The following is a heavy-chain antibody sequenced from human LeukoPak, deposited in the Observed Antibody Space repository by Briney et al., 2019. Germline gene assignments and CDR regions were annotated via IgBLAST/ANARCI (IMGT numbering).Heavy chain of an antibody. CDR2: IYHSGST. Sequence: SQTLSLNCAVSGGSISSGGYSWSWIRQPPGKGLEWIGYIYHSGSTYYNPSLKSRVTISVDRSKNQFSLKLSSVTAADTAVYYCARGGANSLAFDIWGQGTMVTVSS. D-gene: IGHD2-21*01. CDR3: ARGGANSLAFDI. J-gene: IGHJ3*02. V-gene: IGHV4-30-2*01. CDR1: GGSISSGGYS.